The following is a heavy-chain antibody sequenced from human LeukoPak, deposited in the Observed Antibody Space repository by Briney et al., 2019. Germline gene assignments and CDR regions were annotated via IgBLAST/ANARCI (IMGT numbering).Heavy chain of an antibody. J-gene: IGHJ3*02. CDR3: ADDYGDYGGAFDI. CDR1: GGSISSSSYY. Sequence: SETLSLTCTVSGGSISSSSYYWGWIRQPPGKGLEWIGSIYYSGSTYYNPSLKSRVTISVDTSKNQFSLKLSSVTAADTAVYYCADDYGDYGGAFDIWGQGTMVTVSS. V-gene: IGHV4-39*01. CDR2: IYYSGST. D-gene: IGHD4-17*01.